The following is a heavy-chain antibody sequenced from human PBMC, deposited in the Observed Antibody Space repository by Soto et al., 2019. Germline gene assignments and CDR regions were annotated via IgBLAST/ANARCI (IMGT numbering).Heavy chain of an antibody. D-gene: IGHD2-2*01. J-gene: IGHJ6*03. CDR3: ARPSPEYQGAQENYYYYMDV. V-gene: IGHV4-39*01. CDR1: GGSISSSSYY. Sequence: SETLSLTCTVSGGSISSSSYYWGWIRQPPGKGLEWIGSIYYSGSTYYNPSLKSRVTISVDTSKNQFSLKLSSVTAADTAVYYRARPSPEYQGAQENYYYYMDVCGKWTTVTVS. CDR2: IYYSGST.